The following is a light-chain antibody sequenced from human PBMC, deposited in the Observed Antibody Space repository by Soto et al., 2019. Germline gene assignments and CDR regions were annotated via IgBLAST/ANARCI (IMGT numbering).Light chain of an antibody. CDR1: NSDVGAYIY. Sequence: LTQPASVSGSPGQSITISCTGTNSDVGAYIYVSWYQQHQGKAPKLMVYDINNRPSGVSNRFSGSKSANTASPTISGLQADDEADYYCVSFTTKSSYVCGTETKVTVL. V-gene: IGLV2-14*03. CDR3: VSFTTKSSYV. CDR2: DIN. J-gene: IGLJ1*01.